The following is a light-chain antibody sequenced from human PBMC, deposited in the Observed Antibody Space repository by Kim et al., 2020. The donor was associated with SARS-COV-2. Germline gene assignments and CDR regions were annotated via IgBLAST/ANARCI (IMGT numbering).Light chain of an antibody. CDR2: DAS. J-gene: IGKJ4*01. CDR1: QSINIY. Sequence: ETVLTQSPAPLSLSPGERATLSCRASQSINIYLAWYQQKPGQAPRLLIYDASNRATGIPARFSGSGSGTDFTLTISSLEPEDFAVYYCQQRKNWPPLTFGGGTKVEIK. V-gene: IGKV3-11*01. CDR3: QQRKNWPPLT.